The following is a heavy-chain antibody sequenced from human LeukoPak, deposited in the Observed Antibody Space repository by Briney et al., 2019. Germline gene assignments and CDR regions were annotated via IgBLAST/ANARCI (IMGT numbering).Heavy chain of an antibody. Sequence: GESLKISCKGSGYSFTSYWIGWVRQMPGKGLEWMGIIYPGDSDTRYSPSFQGQVTISADKSISTAYLQWSSLKASDTAMYYCARAHDAITFLEWLPHNWFDPWGQGTLVTVSS. CDR3: ARAHDAITFLEWLPHNWFDP. CDR2: IYPGDSDT. J-gene: IGHJ5*02. D-gene: IGHD3-3*01. V-gene: IGHV5-51*01. CDR1: GYSFTSYW.